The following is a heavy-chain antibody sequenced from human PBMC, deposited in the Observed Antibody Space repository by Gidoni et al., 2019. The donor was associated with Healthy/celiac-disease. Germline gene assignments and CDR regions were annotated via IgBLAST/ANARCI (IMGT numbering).Heavy chain of an antibody. CDR1: GFPFSSYA. J-gene: IGHJ4*02. D-gene: IGHD3-3*01. CDR2: ISGSGGST. CDR3: AKDSRYYDFWSGYSFDY. V-gene: IGHV3-23*01. Sequence: EVQLLESGGGLVQPGGSLRLSCAASGFPFSSYAMSWVRQAPGKGLEWVSAISGSGGSTYYADSVKGRFTISRDNSKNTLYLQMNSLRAEDTAVYYCAKDSRYYDFWSGYSFDYWGQGTLVTVSS.